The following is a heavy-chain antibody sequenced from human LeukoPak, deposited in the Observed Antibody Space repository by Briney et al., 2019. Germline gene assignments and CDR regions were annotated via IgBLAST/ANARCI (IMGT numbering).Heavy chain of an antibody. Sequence: GGSLRLSCAASGFTFGRYSMHWVRQAPGKGLEWVAIIWYDGSGKYYADSVKGRFTISRDNSNNTLFLQMNSLRVEDTALYYCARDYSSSWDYWGQGTLVTVSS. D-gene: IGHD6-13*01. V-gene: IGHV3-33*01. CDR2: IWYDGSGK. J-gene: IGHJ4*02. CDR3: ARDYSSSWDY. CDR1: GFTFGRYS.